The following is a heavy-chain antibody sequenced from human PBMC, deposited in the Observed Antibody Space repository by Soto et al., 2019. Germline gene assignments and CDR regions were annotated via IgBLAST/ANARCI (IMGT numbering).Heavy chain of an antibody. V-gene: IGHV4-59*12. CDR1: GGSISSYY. Sequence: SETLSLTCTVSGGSISSYYWSWIRQPPGKGLEWIGYIYYSGSTNYNPSLKSRVTISVDTSKNQFSLKLSSVTAADTAMYYCTKDLGYSYGYYWGQGTLVTVSS. J-gene: IGHJ4*02. D-gene: IGHD5-18*01. CDR3: TKDLGYSYGYY. CDR2: IYYSGST.